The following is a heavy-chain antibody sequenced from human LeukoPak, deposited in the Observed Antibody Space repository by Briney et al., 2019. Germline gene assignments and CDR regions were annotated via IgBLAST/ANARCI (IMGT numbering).Heavy chain of an antibody. Sequence: QAGGSLRLSCAASGFTFSRYWMHWVRHAPGKGLVWVSRINSDGSSTSYADSVKGRFTISRDNAKNTLYLQMTSLRAEDTAVYYGARFLKWWTPVDYWGQGTLATVSS. CDR1: GFTFSRYW. CDR3: ARFLKWWTPVDY. CDR2: INSDGSST. V-gene: IGHV3-74*01. D-gene: IGHD3-3*01. J-gene: IGHJ4*02.